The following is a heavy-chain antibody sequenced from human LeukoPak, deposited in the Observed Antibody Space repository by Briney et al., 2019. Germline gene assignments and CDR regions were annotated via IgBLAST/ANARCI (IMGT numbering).Heavy chain of an antibody. CDR1: GFTFSSYW. CDR2: INTDGRTT. J-gene: IGHJ4*02. D-gene: IGHD1/OR15-1a*01. Sequence: GGSLRLSCAASGFTFSSYWMHRFRQAPGKGLVWVSRINTDGRTTGYADSVRGRFTISRDNAKNTLYLQMNGLRAEDTAVYYCAKDLTWNTADYWGQGTLVTVSS. CDR3: AKDLTWNTADY. V-gene: IGHV3-74*01.